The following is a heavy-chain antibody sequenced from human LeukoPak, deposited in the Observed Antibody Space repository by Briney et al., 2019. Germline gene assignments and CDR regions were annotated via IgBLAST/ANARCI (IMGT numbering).Heavy chain of an antibody. D-gene: IGHD2-21*02. CDR2: IYYSGST. J-gene: IGHJ4*02. CDR1: GGSISSGGYY. V-gene: IGHV4-31*03. CDR3: ARTLASDCGGDCYSPHFDY. Sequence: PSETLSLICTVSGGSISSGGYYWSWIRQHPGKGLEWIGYIYYSGSTYYNPSLKSRVTISVDTSKNQFSLKLSSVTAADTAVYYCARTLASDCGGDCYSPHFDYWGQGTLVTVSS.